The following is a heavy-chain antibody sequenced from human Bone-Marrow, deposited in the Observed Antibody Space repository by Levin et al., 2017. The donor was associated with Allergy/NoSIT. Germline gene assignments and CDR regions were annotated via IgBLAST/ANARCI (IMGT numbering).Heavy chain of an antibody. CDR1: GFNFISFG. J-gene: IGHJ4*02. CDR3: ARLWRGGDY. CDR2: VGTRNGDK. D-gene: IGHD2-21*01. V-gene: IGHV1-18*01. Sequence: GESLKISCKASGFNFISFGCNWVRQAPGQGLEWMGWVGTRNGDKRYAQKFQDRVTMSTDTSTGTAYLQLRSLRPDDTAVYFCARLWRGGDYWGQGTLVTVSS.